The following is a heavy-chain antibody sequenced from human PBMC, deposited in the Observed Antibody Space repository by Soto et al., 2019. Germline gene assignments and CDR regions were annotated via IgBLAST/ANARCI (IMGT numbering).Heavy chain of an antibody. CDR3: ARLDRLECFDP. CDR1: GGSISSSSYY. D-gene: IGHD3-3*01. CDR2: IYYSGTT. J-gene: IGHJ5*02. Sequence: QLQLQESGPGLVKPSETLSLTCTVSGGSISSSSYYWAWIRQPPGKGLEWTGSIYYSGTTYYNPSLKSRVSISVDTSKNQFSLKLSSVTAADTAVYYCARLDRLECFDPWGQGTLVTVSS. V-gene: IGHV4-39*01.